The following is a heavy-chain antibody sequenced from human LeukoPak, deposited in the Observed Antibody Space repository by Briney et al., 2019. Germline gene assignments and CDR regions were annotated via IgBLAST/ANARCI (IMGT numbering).Heavy chain of an antibody. D-gene: IGHD3-3*01. Sequence: SQTLSLTCTVSGGSISSGGYYWSWIRQHPGQGLEWIGYIYYSGSTYYNPSLKSRVTISVDTSKNQFSLKLSSVTAADTAVYYCARSHRNVLRFLEWFSHGMDVWGQGTTVTVSS. CDR2: IYYSGST. CDR3: ARSHRNVLRFLEWFSHGMDV. V-gene: IGHV4-31*03. J-gene: IGHJ6*02. CDR1: GGSISSGGYY.